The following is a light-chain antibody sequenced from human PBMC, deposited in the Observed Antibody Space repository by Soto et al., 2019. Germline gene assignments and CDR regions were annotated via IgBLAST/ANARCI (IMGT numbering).Light chain of an antibody. Sequence: QPVLTQPPSVSGAPGQRVTISCTGSSSNIGAGYDVHWYQQLPGTAPKLLIYGNSNRPSGVPDRFSGSKSGTSASLAITGLQAADEADYYCQSYDSSLSVVFGGGTKVTVL. CDR2: GNS. CDR3: QSYDSSLSVV. V-gene: IGLV1-40*01. CDR1: SSNIGAGYD. J-gene: IGLJ2*01.